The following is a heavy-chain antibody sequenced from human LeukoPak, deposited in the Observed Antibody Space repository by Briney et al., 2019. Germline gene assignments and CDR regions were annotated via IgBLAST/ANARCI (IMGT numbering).Heavy chain of an antibody. V-gene: IGHV1-24*01. CDR2: FDPEDGET. Sequence: ASVKVSCKVSGYTLTELSMHWVRQAPGKGREWMGGFDPEDGETIYEQKFQGRVTMTEDTSTDTAYMELSSLRSEDTAVFYCATDRYCSGGSCYSGVDWFDPWGQGTLVTVSS. J-gene: IGHJ5*02. CDR1: GYTLTELS. D-gene: IGHD2-15*01. CDR3: ATDRYCSGGSCYSGVDWFDP.